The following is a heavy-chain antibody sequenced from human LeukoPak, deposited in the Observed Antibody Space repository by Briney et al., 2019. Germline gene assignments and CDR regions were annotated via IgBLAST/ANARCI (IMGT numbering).Heavy chain of an antibody. CDR3: AKSIGYSSGGGLDFDY. CDR2: ISGSGGST. J-gene: IGHJ4*02. V-gene: IGHV3-23*01. D-gene: IGHD6-19*01. Sequence: GGSLRLSCAASGFTFSSYAMSWVRQAPGKGLEWVSAISGSGGSTYYADSVKGRFTISRDNSKNTLYLQMNSLRAEDTAVYYCAKSIGYSSGGGLDFDYWGQGTLVTVSS. CDR1: GFTFSSYA.